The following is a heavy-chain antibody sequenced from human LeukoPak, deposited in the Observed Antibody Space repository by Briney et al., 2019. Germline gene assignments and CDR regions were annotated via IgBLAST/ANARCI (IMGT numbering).Heavy chain of an antibody. CDR1: GVTFSSYW. V-gene: IGHV3-30-3*01. J-gene: IGHJ5*02. Sequence: GGSLRLSCAASGVTFSSYWMHWVRHAPGKGLEWVAVISYDGSNKYYADSVKGRFTISRDNSKSTLYLQMNSLRAEDTAVYYCARGVTGTGGNWFDPWGQGTLVTVSS. CDR3: ARGVTGTGGNWFDP. D-gene: IGHD1-20*01. CDR2: ISYDGSNK.